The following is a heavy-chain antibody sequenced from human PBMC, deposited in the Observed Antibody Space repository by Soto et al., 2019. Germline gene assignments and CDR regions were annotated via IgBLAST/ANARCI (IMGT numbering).Heavy chain of an antibody. CDR3: ARDLRYDSSGYEGYYYYGMDV. CDR2: IYYSGST. D-gene: IGHD3-22*01. J-gene: IGHJ6*02. Sequence: PSETLSLTCTVTGVSISTYYWSWIRQPPGKGLEWIGYIYYSGSTYYNPSLKSRVTISVDTSKNQFSLKLSSVTAADTAVYYCARDLRYDSSGYEGYYYYGMDVWGQGTTVTVSS. CDR1: GVSISTYY. V-gene: IGHV4-30-4*01.